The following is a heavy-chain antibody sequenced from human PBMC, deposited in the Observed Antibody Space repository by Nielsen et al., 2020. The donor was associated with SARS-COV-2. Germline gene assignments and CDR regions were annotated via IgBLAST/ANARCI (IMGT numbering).Heavy chain of an antibody. Sequence: SETLSLTCAVYGGSFSGYYWSWIRQPPGKGLEWIGEINHSGSTNYNPSLKSRVTISVDTSKNQFSLKLSSVTAADTAVYYCAREDSGSYSAFDYWGQGTLVTVSS. V-gene: IGHV4-34*01. J-gene: IGHJ4*02. CDR3: AREDSGSYSAFDY. CDR2: INHSGST. D-gene: IGHD1-26*01. CDR1: GGSFSGYY.